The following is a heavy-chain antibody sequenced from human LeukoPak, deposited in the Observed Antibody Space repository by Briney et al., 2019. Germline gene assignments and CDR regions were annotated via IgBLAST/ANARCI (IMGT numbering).Heavy chain of an antibody. CDR2: ISFDAKDI. J-gene: IGHJ4*02. V-gene: IGHV3-30*03. CDR1: GFTFSSYG. CDR3: ASYDILTGYHAPFDY. Sequence: GGSLRLSCAASGFTFSSYGIHWVRQAPGKGLEWVALISFDAKDIYYAESVKGRFTVSRDNSQNMVYLQLNSLRTEDSAVYYCASYDILTGYHAPFDYWGQGTLVTVSP. D-gene: IGHD3-9*01.